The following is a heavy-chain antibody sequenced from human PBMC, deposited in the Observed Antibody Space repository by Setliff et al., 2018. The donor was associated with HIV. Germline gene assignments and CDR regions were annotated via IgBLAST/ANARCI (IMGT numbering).Heavy chain of an antibody. CDR2: IYTSGTA. D-gene: IGHD3-10*01. V-gene: IGHV4-4*09. J-gene: IGHJ3*01. CDR1: GGSISSYY. CDR3: ARLVVTARGIRDAFDV. Sequence: SETLSLTCTVSGGSISSYYWSWIRQSPGKGLEWIGYIYTSGTANYNPSLQSRVTISLDMSRNQVSLILSSVTAADTAIYYCARLVVTARGIRDAFDVWGQGAMVTVSS.